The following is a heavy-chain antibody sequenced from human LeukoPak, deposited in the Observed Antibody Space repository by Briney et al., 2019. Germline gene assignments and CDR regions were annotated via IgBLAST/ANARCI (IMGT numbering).Heavy chain of an antibody. J-gene: IGHJ5*02. V-gene: IGHV3-30*02. Sequence: GGSLRLSCAASVFTFSIYGMHWVRQAPGKGLEWVAFIWFDGSNKYYADSVKGRFTIFRDNSKNTVYLQMNSLRAEDTAVYYCASRGITGTTSYNYFDPWGQGTLVTVSS. CDR3: ASRGITGTTSYNYFDP. D-gene: IGHD1-7*01. CDR2: IWFDGSNK. CDR1: VFTFSIYG.